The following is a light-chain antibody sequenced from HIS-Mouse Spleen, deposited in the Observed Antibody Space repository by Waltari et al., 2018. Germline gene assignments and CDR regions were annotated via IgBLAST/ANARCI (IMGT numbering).Light chain of an antibody. J-gene: IGKJ1*01. CDR2: GAS. CDR1: QSVSSSY. Sequence: ELVLTQSPGTLSLSPGERATLSCRASQSVSSSYLAWYQQKPGQAPRPLIYGASSRATGIPDRFSGSGSGTDFTLTISRLEPEDFAVYYCQQYGSSPPWTFGQGTKVEIK. CDR3: QQYGSSPPWT. V-gene: IGKV3-20*01.